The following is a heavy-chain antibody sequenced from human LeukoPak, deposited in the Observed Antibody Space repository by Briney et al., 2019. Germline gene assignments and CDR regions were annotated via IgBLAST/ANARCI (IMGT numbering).Heavy chain of an antibody. D-gene: IGHD3-10*01. Sequence: GGSLRLSCAASGFNFSSHWMHWVRQAPGKGLVWVSRLRSSGNGTTYADSVKGRFTISRDNAKNTLFLQMNSLRIEDTAVYYCVRGREVRGISMDVWGKGTTVIVSP. J-gene: IGHJ6*04. CDR3: VRGREVRGISMDV. CDR1: GFNFSSHW. CDR2: LRSSGNGT. V-gene: IGHV3-74*03.